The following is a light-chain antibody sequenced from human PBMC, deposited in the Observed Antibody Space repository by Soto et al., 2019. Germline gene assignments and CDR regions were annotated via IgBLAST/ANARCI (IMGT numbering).Light chain of an antibody. V-gene: IGKV1-5*01. J-gene: IGKJ4*01. CDR1: QSVGSW. Sequence: DIRMTQSPSTLSASVGDRVTISCRAIQSVGSWLAWYQQKPGKAPKFLIYDASTLESGVPSRLSGSGSGPEYTLTISSLQPDDFATYDCQQYDNNPLTFGGGTKVE. CDR3: QQYDNNPLT. CDR2: DAS.